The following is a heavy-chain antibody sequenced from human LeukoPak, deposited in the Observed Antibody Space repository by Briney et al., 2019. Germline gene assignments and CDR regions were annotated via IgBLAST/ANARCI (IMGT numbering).Heavy chain of an antibody. CDR2: INHSGST. CDR1: DGSFSSYY. D-gene: IGHD2-15*01. Sequence: PSETLSLTCAVYDGSFSSYYWTWIRQSPGKGLEWIGEINHSGSTNFNPSLRSRVTISLDTSKNQFSLRLSSVTAADTAVYCCAREYCSDVSCHDNWFDPWGQGTLVIVSS. CDR3: AREYCSDVSCHDNWFDP. V-gene: IGHV4-34*01. J-gene: IGHJ5*02.